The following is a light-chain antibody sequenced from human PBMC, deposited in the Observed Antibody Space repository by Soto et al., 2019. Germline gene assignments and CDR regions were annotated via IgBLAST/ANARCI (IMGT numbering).Light chain of an antibody. J-gene: IGKJ1*01. CDR1: QSVSSK. CDR2: GAS. V-gene: IGKV3-15*01. Sequence: EIVMTQSPATLSVSPGERATLSCRASQSVSSKLAWYQQKPGQGPRLLIYGASTRATGIPARFSGSGSGTEFTLSISSLQPQDLAVSYLHPYRTCPSTFGQGTKVEIK. CDR3: HPYRTCPST.